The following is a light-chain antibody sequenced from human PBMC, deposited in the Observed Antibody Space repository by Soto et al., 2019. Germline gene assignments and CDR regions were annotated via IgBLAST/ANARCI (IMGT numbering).Light chain of an antibody. J-gene: IGKJ4*01. Sequence: DFQMTQSPSSVYASVGDRVTISCRASRDINTWLAWYQQKPGKAPKLLIYAASTLQNGCPSRFSGSGSGTDFTLTICSVQHEYFATYYCHQALTLPLTFGGGTKVEIK. CDR3: HQALTLPLT. CDR1: RDINTW. V-gene: IGKV1-12*01. CDR2: AAS.